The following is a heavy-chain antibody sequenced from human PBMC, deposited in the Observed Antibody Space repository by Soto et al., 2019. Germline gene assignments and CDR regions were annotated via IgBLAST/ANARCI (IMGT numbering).Heavy chain of an antibody. Sequence: QVYLVQSGAEVKKPGSSVKISCKASGGIFSSNTINWVRQAAGQGLEWMGGIIPLFGTANYAEKFQGRVTITADKSTKTEYMELTSXXXXDTAVYYCASKAAXXXDCYAFDXWXQGTLVTVSS. CDR3: ASKAAXXXDCYAFDX. V-gene: IGHV1-69*06. CDR1: GGIFSSNT. D-gene: IGHD2-21*02. J-gene: IGHJ4*02. CDR2: IIPLFGTA.